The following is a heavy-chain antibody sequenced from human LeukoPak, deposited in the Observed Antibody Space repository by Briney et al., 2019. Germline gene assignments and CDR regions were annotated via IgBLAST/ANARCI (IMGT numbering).Heavy chain of an antibody. D-gene: IGHD1-1*01. CDR2: IRSKTNSYAT. Sequence: GGSLRLSCAASGFTFSGSAMHWVRQASGKGLEGVGRIRSKTNSYATSYAASVKGRFALSRDDSKNTAHLQMNSLKTEDTAVYYCTRYNVGFESWGQGTLVTVSS. V-gene: IGHV3-73*01. CDR3: TRYNVGFES. CDR1: GFTFSGSA. J-gene: IGHJ4*02.